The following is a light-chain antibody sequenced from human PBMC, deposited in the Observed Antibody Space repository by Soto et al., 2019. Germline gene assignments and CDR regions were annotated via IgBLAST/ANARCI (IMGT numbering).Light chain of an antibody. J-gene: IGLJ2*01. CDR2: SNN. CDR1: SSNIGSNY. CDR3: AAWDDILSGVV. Sequence: QPVLTQPPSASGTPGQRVTISCSGSSSNIGSNYVYWYQQLPGTASKLLIYSNNQRPSGVPDRFSGSKSGTSASLAISGLRSEDEADYYCAAWDDILSGVVFGGGTKLTVL. V-gene: IGLV1-47*02.